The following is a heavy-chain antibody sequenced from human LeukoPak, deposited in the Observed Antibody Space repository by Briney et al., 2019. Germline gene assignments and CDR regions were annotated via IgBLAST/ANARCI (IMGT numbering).Heavy chain of an antibody. J-gene: IGHJ3*02. CDR2: IYPGDSDT. Sequence: GESLKISCTASGYSFTTYWIGWVRQMPGKGLEWMGIIYPGDSDTRYSPSFQGQVTISADKSISTAYLQWSSLKASDTAMYYCAGDGLGGSKGDAFDMWGQGTMVTVSS. CDR1: GYSFTTYW. CDR3: AGDGLGGSKGDAFDM. D-gene: IGHD3-16*01. V-gene: IGHV5-51*01.